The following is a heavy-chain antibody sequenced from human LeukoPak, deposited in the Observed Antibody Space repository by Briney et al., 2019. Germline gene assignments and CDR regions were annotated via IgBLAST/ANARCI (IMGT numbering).Heavy chain of an antibody. V-gene: IGHV3-23*01. CDR1: GFTFSSYA. D-gene: IGHD3-10*01. CDR2: ISGSGGST. Sequence: GGSLRLSCAASGFTFSSYAMSWVRQAPGKGLEWVSAISGSGGSTYYADSVKGRFTISRDNSKDTLYLQMNSLRAEDTAVYYCAKYRLRITMVRGVIGINWFDPWGQGTLVTVSS. J-gene: IGHJ5*02. CDR3: AKYRLRITMVRGVIGINWFDP.